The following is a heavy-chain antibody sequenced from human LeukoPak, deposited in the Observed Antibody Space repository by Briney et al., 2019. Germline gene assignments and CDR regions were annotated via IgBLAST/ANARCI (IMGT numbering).Heavy chain of an antibody. Sequence: PGGALRLSCSAPGFTLCSYALSWVRPAPGEGLEWVSAISGSGGSTYYADSVKGRFTISRDNSKNTLYLQMNSLRAEDTAVYYCAKEGGQWLVRDAFDIWGQGTMVTVSS. CDR1: GFTLCSYA. D-gene: IGHD6-19*01. J-gene: IGHJ3*02. CDR3: AKEGGQWLVRDAFDI. CDR2: ISGSGGST. V-gene: IGHV3-23*01.